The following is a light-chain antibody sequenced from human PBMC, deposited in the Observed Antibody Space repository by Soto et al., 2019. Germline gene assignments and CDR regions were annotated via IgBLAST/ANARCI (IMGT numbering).Light chain of an antibody. V-gene: IGKV3-20*01. CDR2: GAS. CDR1: QTVTSNY. CDR3: QQYAGSPST. J-gene: IGKJ1*01. Sequence: ETVLTQSPGTLSLSPGERATLSCRASQTVTSNYLAWYQRKPGQAPRLLIYGASSRATDIPDRFSGSGPGTDFTLTITRLEPEDFAVYFCQQYAGSPSTFGQGTKVEIK.